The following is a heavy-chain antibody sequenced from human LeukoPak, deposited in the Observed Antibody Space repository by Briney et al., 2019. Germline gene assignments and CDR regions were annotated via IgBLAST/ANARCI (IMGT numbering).Heavy chain of an antibody. D-gene: IGHD2-2*01. Sequence: ASVKVSCKASGYTFTGYYMHWVRQAPGQGLEWMGWINPNSGGTNYAQKFQGWVTMTRDTSISTAYMELSRLRSDDTAVYYCARGGRYCSSTSCYSTYYYYYYMDVWGKGTTVTVSS. J-gene: IGHJ6*03. CDR3: ARGGRYCSSTSCYSTYYYYYYMDV. V-gene: IGHV1-2*04. CDR1: GYTFTGYY. CDR2: INPNSGGT.